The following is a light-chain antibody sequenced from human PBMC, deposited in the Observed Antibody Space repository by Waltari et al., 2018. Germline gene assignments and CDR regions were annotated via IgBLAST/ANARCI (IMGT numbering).Light chain of an antibody. CDR3: QQYYSAPLT. Sequence: DLVLPQSPDSLAVSLGQRATINCKSSQSLLYSSNKKNYLGWYQQKPRQPPKQLIYGAATRESGVPDRITGSGSGTDFTLTISSLQAEDVAVYYCQQYYSAPLTFGGGTKVEI. J-gene: IGKJ4*01. CDR2: GAA. V-gene: IGKV4-1*01. CDR1: QSLLYSSNKKNY.